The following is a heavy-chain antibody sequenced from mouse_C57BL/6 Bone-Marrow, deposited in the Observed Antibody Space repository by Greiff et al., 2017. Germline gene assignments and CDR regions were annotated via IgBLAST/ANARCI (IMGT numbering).Heavy chain of an antibody. CDR1: GYTFTSYW. J-gene: IGHJ1*03. CDR3: ATGIWCFDV. CDR2: IYPGSGST. D-gene: IGHD1-1*02. V-gene: IGHV1-55*01. Sequence: HVQLQQSGAELARPGASVKMSCKASGYTFTSYWITWVKQRPGQGLEWIGDIYPGSGSTNYNEKFKSKATLTVDTASSTAYMQLSSLTSEDSAVYYSATGIWCFDVWGTGTTVTVSS.